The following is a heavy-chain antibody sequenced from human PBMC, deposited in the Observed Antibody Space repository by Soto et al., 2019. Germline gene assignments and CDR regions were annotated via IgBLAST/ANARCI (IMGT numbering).Heavy chain of an antibody. CDR2: INTDGSST. D-gene: IGHD3-9*01. CDR3: ARSPGGYYID. CDR1: GFSFSSYW. Sequence: EVQLVESGGGLVQPGGSLRLSCADSGFSFSSYWMHWVRQGPGKGLVWVSRINTDGSSTNYADSVKGRFTISRDNAKNTRYLQMNSLRAEDTAVYYCARSPGGYYIDWGQGTRVTVSS. J-gene: IGHJ3*01. V-gene: IGHV3-74*01.